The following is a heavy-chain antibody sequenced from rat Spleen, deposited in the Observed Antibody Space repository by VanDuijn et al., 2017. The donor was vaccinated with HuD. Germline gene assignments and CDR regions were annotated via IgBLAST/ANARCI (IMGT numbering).Heavy chain of an antibody. CDR2: VWGDGGT. Sequence: VQLKESGPGLVQPSQTLSLTCTVSGYSLNTSGVNWVRQPPGKGLEWMGGVWGDGGTDYNSALRSRLSISRDTSKSQVFLKMDNLQTEDTAIYYCTRNDYWGQGVMVTVSS. J-gene: IGHJ2*01. V-gene: IGHV2-13*01. CDR1: GYSLNTSG. CDR3: TRNDY.